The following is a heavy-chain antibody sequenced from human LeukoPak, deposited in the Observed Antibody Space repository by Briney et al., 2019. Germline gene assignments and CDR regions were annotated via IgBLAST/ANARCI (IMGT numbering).Heavy chain of an antibody. D-gene: IGHD2-2*02. J-gene: IGHJ4*02. CDR3: ARGGSLDVVPAAIRKTHQFDY. CDR1: GGTFSSYA. Sequence: ASVKVSCKASGGTFSSYAISWVRQAPGQGLEWMGGIIPIFGTANYAQKFQGRITITADKSTSTAYMELSSLRSEDTAVYYCARGGSLDVVPAAIRKTHQFDYWGQGTLVIVSS. V-gene: IGHV1-69*06. CDR2: IIPIFGTA.